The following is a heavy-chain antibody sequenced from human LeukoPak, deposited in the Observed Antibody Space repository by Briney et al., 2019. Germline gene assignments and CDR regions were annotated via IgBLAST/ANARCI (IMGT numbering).Heavy chain of an antibody. V-gene: IGHV3-30-3*01. CDR1: EFTFSSYA. CDR3: ARDHAGAFDY. D-gene: IGHD1-1*01. Sequence: GRSLRLSCAASEFTFSSYAMHWVRQAPGKGLEWVAVISYDGSNKYYADSVKGRFTISRDNSKNTLYLQMNSLRAEDTAVYYCARDHAGAFDYWGQGTLVTVSS. J-gene: IGHJ4*02. CDR2: ISYDGSNK.